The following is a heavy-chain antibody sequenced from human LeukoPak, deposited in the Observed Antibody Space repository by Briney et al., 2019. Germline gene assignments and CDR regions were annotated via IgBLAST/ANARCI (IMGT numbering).Heavy chain of an antibody. D-gene: IGHD1-26*01. CDR3: GRDRRGGGSYFSWLAP. CDR1: GYSISSGYY. CDR2: IYHSGGT. Sequence: SETLSLTCSVSGYSISSGYYWGWIRQPPGKGLEWIGSIYHSGGTYYSPSLKSRVTISVDTSKNQLSLKLSSVTAADTAVYYCGRDRRGGGSYFSWLAPWGQGTLVTVSS. J-gene: IGHJ5*02. V-gene: IGHV4-38-2*02.